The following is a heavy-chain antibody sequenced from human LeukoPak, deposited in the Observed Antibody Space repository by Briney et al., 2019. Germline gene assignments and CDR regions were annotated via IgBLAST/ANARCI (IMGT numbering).Heavy chain of an antibody. CDR2: INAGNGNT. V-gene: IGHV1-3*01. D-gene: IGHD5-18*01. CDR3: AREGIQLWSVPFDY. Sequence: GASVKVSCKASGYTFISYAMNWVRQAPGQRLEWMGWINAGNGNTKYSQKFQGRVTITRDTSASTAYMELSSLRSEDTAVYYCAREGIQLWSVPFDYWGQGTLVTVSS. J-gene: IGHJ4*02. CDR1: GYTFISYA.